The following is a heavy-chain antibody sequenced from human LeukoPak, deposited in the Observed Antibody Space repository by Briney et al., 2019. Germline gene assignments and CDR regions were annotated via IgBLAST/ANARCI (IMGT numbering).Heavy chain of an antibody. CDR3: ARDTGSERGYSGYGI. CDR2: IIPIFGTA. J-gene: IGHJ4*02. CDR1: GGTFSSYA. V-gene: IGHV1-69*06. D-gene: IGHD5-12*01. Sequence: SVKVSCKASGGTFSSYAISWVRQAPGQELEWMGGIIPIFGTANYAQKFQGRVTITADKSTSTAYMELSSLRSEDTAVYYCARDTGSERGYSGYGIWGQGTLVTVSS.